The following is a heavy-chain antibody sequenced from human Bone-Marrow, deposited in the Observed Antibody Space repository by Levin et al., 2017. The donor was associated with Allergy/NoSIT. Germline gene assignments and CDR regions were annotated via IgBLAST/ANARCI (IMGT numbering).Heavy chain of an antibody. Sequence: VASVKVSCKASGYTFTTYGIAWVRQAPGQGLEWMGWISTDNGNTIYAQKFEDRVTMTADTSTSTAYMELKSLKSDDTAVFYCVRDGVLRYFEWSLRSVHMDVWGQGTTVTVSS. CDR1: GYTFTTYG. CDR2: ISTDNGNT. J-gene: IGHJ6*02. V-gene: IGHV1-18*01. CDR3: VRDGVLRYFEWSLRSVHMDV. D-gene: IGHD3-9*01.